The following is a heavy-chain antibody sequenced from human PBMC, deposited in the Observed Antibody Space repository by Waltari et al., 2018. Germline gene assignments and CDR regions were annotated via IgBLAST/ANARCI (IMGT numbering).Heavy chain of an antibody. CDR3: ARGEYTLTY. J-gene: IGHJ4*02. D-gene: IGHD6-6*01. V-gene: IGHV3-48*04. CDR2: IRSRSDTI. Sequence: EVQLVESGGGLVQPGGSLGLCCAASGFTFSSYSMNWVRQAPGHVREWLSYIRSRSDTIYYAASVNGRFTISRANAKNSLYLQMNSPRVEDTAVYYCARGEYTLTYWGQGTLVTVPS. CDR1: GFTFSSYS.